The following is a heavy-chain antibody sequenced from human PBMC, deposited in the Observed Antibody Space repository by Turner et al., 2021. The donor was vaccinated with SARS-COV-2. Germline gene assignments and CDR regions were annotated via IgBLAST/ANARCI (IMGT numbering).Heavy chain of an antibody. CDR3: ARGATLQYSFDY. CDR2: INHSGST. D-gene: IGHD4-4*01. Sequence: GKGLEWIGEINHSGSTNYNPSLKSRVTISVDTSKNQFSLNLSSVTAADTAVYYCARGATLQYSFDYWGQGTLVTVSS. J-gene: IGHJ4*02. V-gene: IGHV4-34*01.